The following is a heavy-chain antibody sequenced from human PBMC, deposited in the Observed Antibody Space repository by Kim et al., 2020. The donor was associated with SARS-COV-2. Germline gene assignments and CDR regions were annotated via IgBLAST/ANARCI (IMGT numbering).Heavy chain of an antibody. J-gene: IGHJ4*02. CDR1: GFTFSSYA. CDR3: ARGQAVADLLFAY. Sequence: GGSLRLSCAASGFTFSSYAMSWVRQAPGKGPEWVSTISRDGANTYYADSMKGRFTISRDNSDNTLYLQMNSLRAEDTAVYYCARGQAVADLLFAYWGQGTLVSVSS. CDR2: ISRDGANT. V-gene: IGHV3-23*01. D-gene: IGHD6-19*01.